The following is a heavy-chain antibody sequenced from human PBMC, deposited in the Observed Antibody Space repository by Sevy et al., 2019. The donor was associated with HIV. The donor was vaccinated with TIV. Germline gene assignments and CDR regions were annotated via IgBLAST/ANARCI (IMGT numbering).Heavy chain of an antibody. J-gene: IGHJ6*02. CDR1: GFTFGDYA. CDR3: TRVRGTISPYYYYGMDV. V-gene: IGHV3-49*03. D-gene: IGHD3-10*01. CDR2: IRSKTYGGTT. Sequence: GGSLRLSCTASGFTFGDYAMSWCRQAPGKGLEWVGFIRSKTYGGTTEYVASAKGRFTISRDDSKSIDYLQMNSLKTEDTAVYYCTRVRGTISPYYYYGMDVWGQGTTVTVSS.